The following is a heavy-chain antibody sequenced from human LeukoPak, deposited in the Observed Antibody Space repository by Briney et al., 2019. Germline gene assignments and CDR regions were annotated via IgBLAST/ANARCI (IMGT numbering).Heavy chain of an antibody. D-gene: IGHD3-10*01. J-gene: IGHJ4*02. V-gene: IGHV1-24*01. CDR1: GYTLTELS. CDR3: ARENGVPYGSGSYYNTFDY. Sequence: GASVKVSCKVSGYTLTELSMHWVRQAPGKGLEWMGGFDPEDGETIYAQKFQGRVTITADESTSTAYMELSSLRSEDTAVYYCARENGVPYGSGSYYNTFDYWGQGTLVTVSS. CDR2: FDPEDGET.